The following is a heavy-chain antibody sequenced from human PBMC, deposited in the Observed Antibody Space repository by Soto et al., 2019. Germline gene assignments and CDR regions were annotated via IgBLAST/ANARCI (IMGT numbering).Heavy chain of an antibody. Sequence: QVQLQESGPGLVKPSETLSLTCSVSGGSVSNYYWGWIRQSEGRGLEWVGYLYYSGNSKYSPSLKRPATISRDTSKNQLSLGLTSVSAADTSVYYCAKVVINRESAFDLWGPGTVVTVSS. CDR2: LYYSGNS. CDR1: GGSVSNYY. V-gene: IGHV4-59*08. CDR3: AKVVINRESAFDL. J-gene: IGHJ3*01. D-gene: IGHD6-6*01.